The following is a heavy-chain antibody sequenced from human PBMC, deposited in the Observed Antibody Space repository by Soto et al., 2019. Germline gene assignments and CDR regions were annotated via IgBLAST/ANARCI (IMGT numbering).Heavy chain of an antibody. J-gene: IGHJ4*02. Sequence: QVQLVQSGAEVKKPGASVKVSCKASGYTFTSYGISWVRQAPGQGLEWMGWISAYNGNTYHAQMLQGRVTMTTDTSTSTAFRELRRLRSDDTAVYYCAIDLGGWEDYWGQGTLVTVSS. CDR3: AIDLGGWEDY. V-gene: IGHV1-18*01. D-gene: IGHD6-19*01. CDR1: GYTFTSYG. CDR2: ISAYNGNT.